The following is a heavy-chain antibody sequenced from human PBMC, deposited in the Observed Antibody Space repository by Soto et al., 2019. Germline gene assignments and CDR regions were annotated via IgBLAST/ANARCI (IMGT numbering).Heavy chain of an antibody. V-gene: IGHV4-61*01. D-gene: IGHD6-13*01. Sequence: SETLSLTCTVSGGSVSSGSYYWSWIRQPPGKGLEWIGYIYYSGSTNYNPSLKSRVTISVDTSKNQFSLKLSSVTAADTAVYYSARRSSSWPLAWFDPWGQGTLVTVSS. CDR3: ARRSSSWPLAWFDP. CDR1: GGSVSSGSYY. CDR2: IYYSGST. J-gene: IGHJ5*02.